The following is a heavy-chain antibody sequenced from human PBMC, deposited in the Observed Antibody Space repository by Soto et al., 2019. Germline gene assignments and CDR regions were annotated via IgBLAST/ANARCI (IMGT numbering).Heavy chain of an antibody. D-gene: IGHD3-22*01. CDR1: GGSISSGDYY. CDR2: IYYSGST. Sequence: SETLSLTCTVSGGSISSGDYYWSWIRQPPGKGLEWIGYIYYSGSTYYNPSLKSRVTISVDTSKNQFSLKLSSVTAADTAVYYCARVIYYDSSGYFHHDYWGQGTLVTVSS. J-gene: IGHJ4*02. CDR3: ARVIYYDSSGYFHHDY. V-gene: IGHV4-30-4*01.